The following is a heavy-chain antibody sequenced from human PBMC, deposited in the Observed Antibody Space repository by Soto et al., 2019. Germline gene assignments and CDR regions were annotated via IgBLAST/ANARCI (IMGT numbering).Heavy chain of an antibody. CDR3: ATEPYYYDSSGYYLDY. V-gene: IGHV1-24*01. CDR1: GYTLTELS. D-gene: IGHD3-22*01. CDR2: FDPEDGET. Sequence: GASVKVSCKVSGYTLTELSMHWVRQAPGKGLEWMGGFDPEDGETIYAQKFQGRVTMTEDTSTDTAYMELSSLRSEDTAVYYCATEPYYYDSSGYYLDYWGQGTLVTVSS. J-gene: IGHJ4*02.